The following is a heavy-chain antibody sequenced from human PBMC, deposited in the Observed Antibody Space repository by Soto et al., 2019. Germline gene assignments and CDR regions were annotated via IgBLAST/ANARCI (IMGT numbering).Heavy chain of an antibody. D-gene: IGHD2-15*01. CDR3: ARYCSGGSCYSGFDY. CDR1: GGSISSGGYY. Sequence: QVQLQESGPGLVKPSQTLSLTCTVSGGSISSGGYYWSWIRQHPGKGLEWIGYIYYSGSTYYNPSLKSRVTISVDTSKNQFSLMLSSVTAADTAVYYCARYCSGGSCYSGFDYWGQGPLVPVSS. CDR2: IYYSGST. V-gene: IGHV4-31*03. J-gene: IGHJ4*02.